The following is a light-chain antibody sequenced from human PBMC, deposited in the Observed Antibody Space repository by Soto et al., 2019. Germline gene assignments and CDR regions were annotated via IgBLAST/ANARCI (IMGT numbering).Light chain of an antibody. CDR2: EDD. CDR1: SGNIASNS. J-gene: IGLJ1*01. CDR3: QSYDSSNVYV. Sequence: NFMLTQPHSVSASPGKTVTISCTRSSGNIASNSVHWYQQRPASSPTAVIYEDDQRPSGVPDRFSGSIDSSSNSASLTISGLKTEDEADYYCQSYDSSNVYVFGTGTKVTVL. V-gene: IGLV6-57*01.